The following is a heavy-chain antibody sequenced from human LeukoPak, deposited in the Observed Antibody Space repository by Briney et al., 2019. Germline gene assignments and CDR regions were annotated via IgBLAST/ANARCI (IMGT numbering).Heavy chain of an antibody. V-gene: IGHV3-30*02. J-gene: IGHJ4*02. CDR3: AKSIPYYDIPFDY. Sequence: PGGSLRLSCAASGFTFSSYGMHWVRQAPGKGLEWVAFIRYDGSNKYYADSVKGRFTISRDNSKNTLYLQMNSLRAEDTAVYYCAKSIPYYDIPFDYWGQGTQVTVSS. D-gene: IGHD3-9*01. CDR1: GFTFSSYG. CDR2: IRYDGSNK.